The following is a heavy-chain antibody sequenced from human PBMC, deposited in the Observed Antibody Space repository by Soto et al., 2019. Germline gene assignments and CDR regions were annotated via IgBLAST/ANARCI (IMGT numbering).Heavy chain of an antibody. J-gene: IGHJ5*02. Sequence: QVQLVQSGAEVKKPGASVKISCKASGYSFTDHSIHWIRQAPGQGLEWMGWIIPNDGGTNYAQKFQDRINMTRDTAITTAYMDLSRLRSDDTAGYYCARGAVDRSGKYLAGWFGPWGQGALFTVSS. D-gene: IGHD3-22*01. CDR3: ARGAVDRSGKYLAGWFGP. CDR2: IIPNDGGT. CDR1: GYSFTDHS. V-gene: IGHV1-2*02.